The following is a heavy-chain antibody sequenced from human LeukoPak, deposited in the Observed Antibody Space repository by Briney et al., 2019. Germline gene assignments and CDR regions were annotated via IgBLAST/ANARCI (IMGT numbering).Heavy chain of an antibody. J-gene: IGHJ4*02. D-gene: IGHD3-9*01. CDR1: GFTFSSYW. CDR3: ARTTKEFDILTGYYFDY. CDR2: INSDGSST. V-gene: IGHV3-74*01. Sequence: GGSLRLSCAASGFTFSSYWMHWVRQAPGKGLVWVSRINSDGSSTSYADSVKGRFTISRDNAKNTLYLQMNSLRAVDTAVYYCARTTKEFDILTGYYFDYWGQGTLVTVSS.